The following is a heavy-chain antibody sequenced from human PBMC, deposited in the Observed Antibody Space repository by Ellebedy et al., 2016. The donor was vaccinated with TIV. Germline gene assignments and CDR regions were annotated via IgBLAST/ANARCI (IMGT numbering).Heavy chain of an antibody. V-gene: IGHV3-23*01. CDR1: GFSFSVYA. CDR3: AGRRGLDYFDY. Sequence: PGGSLRLSCSGSGFSFSVYAMNWVRQAPGKGLEWVSGISCNGGSAFYADSVKGRFTISRDNPKNTLSLQMNSLRGGDTAVYFCAGRRGLDYFDYWGQGTLVTVSS. CDR2: ISCNGGSA. J-gene: IGHJ4*02.